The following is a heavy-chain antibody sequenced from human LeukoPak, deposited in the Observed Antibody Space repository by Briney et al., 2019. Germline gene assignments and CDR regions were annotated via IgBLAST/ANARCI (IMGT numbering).Heavy chain of an antibody. V-gene: IGHV3-23*01. CDR3: ASGGIGAAGTDWFDP. D-gene: IGHD6-13*01. CDR1: GFTFSSYA. J-gene: IGHJ5*02. Sequence: GGSLRLSCAASGFTFSSYAMSWVRQAPGKGLEWVSAISGSGGSTYYADSVKGRFTISRDNSKNTLYLQMNSLRAEDTAVYYCASGGIGAAGTDWFDPWGQGTLVTVSS. CDR2: ISGSGGST.